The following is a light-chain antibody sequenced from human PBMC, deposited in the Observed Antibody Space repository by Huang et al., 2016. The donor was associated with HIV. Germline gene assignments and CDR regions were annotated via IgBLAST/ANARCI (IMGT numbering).Light chain of an antibody. V-gene: IGKV1-27*01. CDR3: QKYHSAPFT. J-gene: IGKJ3*01. CDR1: QGIANY. Sequence: DIQMTQSPSSLSASVGDRVTITCRASQGIANYVAWYQQKPGKVPKLLIYAASTFQSVVPSRFSGSGSGTDFTLTISSLQPEDVATYYCQKYHSAPFTFGPGTKVDIK. CDR2: AAS.